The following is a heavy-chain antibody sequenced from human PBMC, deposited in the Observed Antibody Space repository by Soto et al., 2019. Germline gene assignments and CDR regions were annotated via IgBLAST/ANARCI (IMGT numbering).Heavy chain of an antibody. D-gene: IGHD2-2*01. J-gene: IGHJ6*02. Sequence: GGSLRLSCAASGFTFSSYAMHWVRQAPGKGLEWVAVISYDGSNKYYADSVKGRFTISRDNSKNTLYLQMNSLRAEDTAVYYCARAPHDDIVVVPAARGYYYGMDVWGRGTTVTV. CDR1: GFTFSSYA. CDR3: ARAPHDDIVVVPAARGYYYGMDV. V-gene: IGHV3-30-3*01. CDR2: ISYDGSNK.